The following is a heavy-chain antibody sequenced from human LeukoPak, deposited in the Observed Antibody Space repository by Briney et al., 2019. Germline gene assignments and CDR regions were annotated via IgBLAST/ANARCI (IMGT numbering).Heavy chain of an antibody. CDR1: GGSISSYY. J-gene: IGHJ5*02. CDR3: ARDYSGSCSNWFDP. Sequence: SETLSLTCTVSGGSISSYYWSWIRQPAGKGLEWIGRIYTSGSTNYNPSLKSRVTMSVDTSKNQFSLKLSSVTAADTAVYYCARDYSGSCSNWFDPWGQGTLVTVSS. V-gene: IGHV4-4*07. D-gene: IGHD1-26*01. CDR2: IYTSGST.